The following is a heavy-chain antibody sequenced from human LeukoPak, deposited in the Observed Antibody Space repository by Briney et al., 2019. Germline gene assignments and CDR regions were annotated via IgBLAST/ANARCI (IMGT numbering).Heavy chain of an antibody. CDR2: IYTSGST. Sequence: PAETLSLTCTLSGGSISSYYWSWIRQPAGKGLEWIGRIYTSGSTNYNPSLKSRVTMSVDTSKNQFSLKPSSVTAADTAVYYCARVHLGYGPFDYWGQGTLVTVSS. V-gene: IGHV4-4*07. CDR3: ARVHLGYGPFDY. D-gene: IGHD5-12*01. J-gene: IGHJ4*02. CDR1: GGSISSYY.